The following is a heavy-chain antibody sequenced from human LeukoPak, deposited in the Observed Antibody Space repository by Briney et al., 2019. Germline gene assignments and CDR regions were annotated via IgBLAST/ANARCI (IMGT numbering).Heavy chain of an antibody. CDR3: APQREVVTKYFQP. Sequence: EGSLRRSCAASGFTFGRYSMNWVRQAPGKGLEWVASISSSGSYISYADSVKGRFTISRDNAKNSLYLQMNRLRAEDTAVYYCAPQREVVTKYFQPWGQGTLVPVPS. CDR1: GFTFGRYS. J-gene: IGHJ1*01. D-gene: IGHD3-22*01. V-gene: IGHV3-21*01. CDR2: ISSSGSYI.